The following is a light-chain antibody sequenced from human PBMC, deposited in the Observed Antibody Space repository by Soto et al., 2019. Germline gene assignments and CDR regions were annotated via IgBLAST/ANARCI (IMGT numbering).Light chain of an antibody. J-gene: IGLJ2*01. Sequence: QSALTQPASVSGSPGQSITLSCTGTSSDIGDYDYVSWYQRHPGKAPKLIIYDVNNRPSGVSDRFSGSKSGNTASLTISGLQAEDEADYYGTSYSSGSTHVIFGGGTQLTVL. CDR2: DVN. CDR1: SSDIGDYDY. CDR3: TSYSSGSTHVI. V-gene: IGLV2-14*03.